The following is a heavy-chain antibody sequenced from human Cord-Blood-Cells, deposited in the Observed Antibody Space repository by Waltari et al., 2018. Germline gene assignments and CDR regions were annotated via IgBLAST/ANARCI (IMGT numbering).Heavy chain of an antibody. D-gene: IGHD6-13*01. CDR2: IYTSGST. CDR3: ARDSDSSSWYWFDP. J-gene: IGHJ5*02. CDR1: GGSISSYY. Sequence: QVQLQESGPGLVKPSETLSLTCTVSGGSISSYYWRWIRQPAGKGLEWIGRIYTSGSTNYNPSLESRVTMSVDTSKNQFSLKLSSVTAADTAVYYCARDSDSSSWYWFDPWGQGTLVTVSS. V-gene: IGHV4-4*07.